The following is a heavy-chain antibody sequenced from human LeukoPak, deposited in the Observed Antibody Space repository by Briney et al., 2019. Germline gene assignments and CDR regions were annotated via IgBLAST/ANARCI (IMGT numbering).Heavy chain of an antibody. CDR2: TNGAGSDT. CDR3: TRHQDY. CDR1: GFTFSSHW. Sequence: GGSLRLSCKVSGFTFSSHWMHWVRQAPGKGLVWVSFTNGAGSDTTYADSVKGRFTISRDNAKNTLYLYMNNLRPEDTGVYYCTRHQDYWGQGTLVTASS. J-gene: IGHJ4*02. V-gene: IGHV3-74*03.